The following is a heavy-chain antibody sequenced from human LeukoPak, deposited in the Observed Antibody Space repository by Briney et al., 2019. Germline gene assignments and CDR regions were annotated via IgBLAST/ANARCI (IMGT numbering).Heavy chain of an antibody. CDR1: GISLSNYA. J-gene: IGHJ4*02. CDR2: ISERGGST. V-gene: IGHV3-23*01. D-gene: IGHD3-10*01. CDR3: AKRGVVIRGILVIGYHQEAYHYDF. Sequence: GRTLRLSCVVSGISLSNYAMTWVRHAPAKGLELVSYISERGGSTTYADSVKGRFTISRDTSLNTLYLQMNNLRAEDTAVYFCAKRGVVIRGILVIGYHQEAYHYDFWGQGVLVTVSS.